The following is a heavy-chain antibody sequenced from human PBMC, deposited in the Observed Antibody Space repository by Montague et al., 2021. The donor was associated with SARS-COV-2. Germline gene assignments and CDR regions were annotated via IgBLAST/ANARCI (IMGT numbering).Heavy chain of an antibody. J-gene: IGHJ3*02. V-gene: IGHV3-48*03. Sequence: SLRLSCAASGFTFSGYEMNWVRQAPGNGLECVSYISSSCSTIYYADSVKGRFTISSDNATNSLYLQMNSLRAEDTAVYYCARGRITMIVVVQHNAFDIWGQGTMVTVSS. CDR1: GFTFSGYE. D-gene: IGHD3-22*01. CDR2: ISSSCSTI. CDR3: ARGRITMIVVVQHNAFDI.